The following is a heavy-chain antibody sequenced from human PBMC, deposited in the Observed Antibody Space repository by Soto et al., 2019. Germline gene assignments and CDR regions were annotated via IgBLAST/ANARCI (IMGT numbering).Heavy chain of an antibody. J-gene: IGHJ6*03. CDR3: AKGPPRLLWFGELLVYYYMDV. V-gene: IGHV3-23*01. CDR1: GFTFSSYA. Sequence: GGSLRLSCAASGFTFSSYAMSWVRQAPGKGLEWVSAISGSGGSTYYADSVKGRFTISRDNSKNTLYLQMNSLRAEDTAVYYCAKGPPRLLWFGELLVYYYMDVWGKGTTVTVSS. CDR2: ISGSGGST. D-gene: IGHD3-10*01.